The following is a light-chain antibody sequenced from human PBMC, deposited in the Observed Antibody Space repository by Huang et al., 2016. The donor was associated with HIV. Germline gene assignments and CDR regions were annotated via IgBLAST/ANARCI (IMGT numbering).Light chain of an antibody. CDR3: QQRSKWPLT. CDR2: DAS. Sequence: EIVLTQSPATLSLSPGQRVTLSCRASQSVSDFLAWYQQKPGQAPRLLINDASKRATGIPARFSGSGAGTDFTLTISSLEPEDFAVYYCQQRSKWPLTFGGGTKVESK. J-gene: IGKJ4*01. CDR1: QSVSDF. V-gene: IGKV3-11*01.